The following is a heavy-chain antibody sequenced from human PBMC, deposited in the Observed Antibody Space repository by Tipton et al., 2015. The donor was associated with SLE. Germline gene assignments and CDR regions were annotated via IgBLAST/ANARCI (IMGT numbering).Heavy chain of an antibody. CDR3: ARHDTNYGRNWFDP. Sequence: TLSLTCTVSGGSISTSSYYWGWIRQPPGKGLEWIGTMYYTGSSYYNPSLKSRVTISMDTSENQFSLKLSSVTAADTAVYYCARHDTNYGRNWFDPWGQGTLVTVSS. CDR2: MYYTGSS. V-gene: IGHV4-39*01. CDR1: GGSISTSSYY. D-gene: IGHD2-8*01. J-gene: IGHJ5*02.